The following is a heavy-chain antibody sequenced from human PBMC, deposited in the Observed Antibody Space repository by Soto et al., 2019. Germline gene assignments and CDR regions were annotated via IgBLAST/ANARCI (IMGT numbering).Heavy chain of an antibody. J-gene: IGHJ4*02. CDR3: ARRSYYYDSSGYYRY. Sequence: ASVKVSCKASGYTFTSYGISWVRQAPGQGLEWMGWISAYNGNTNYAQKLQGRVTMTIDTSTSTAYMELRSLRSDDTAVYYCARRSYYYDSSGYYRYWGQGTLVTVSS. D-gene: IGHD3-22*01. CDR1: GYTFTSYG. CDR2: ISAYNGNT. V-gene: IGHV1-18*04.